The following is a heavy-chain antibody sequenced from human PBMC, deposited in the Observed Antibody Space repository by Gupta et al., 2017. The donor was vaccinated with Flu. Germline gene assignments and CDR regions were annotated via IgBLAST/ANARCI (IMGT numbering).Heavy chain of an antibody. CDR3: ARHVACTSGSCEYDY. V-gene: IGHV5-10-1*01. D-gene: IGHD1-26*01. CDR2: IAHSDSYT. CDR1: GYGFTTYW. J-gene: IGHJ4*02. Sequence: EVQLVQSGAEVTQPGESLRISCKASGYGFTTYWITWVRQMPGKGLEWMGRIAHSDSYTNDSPSFQGHVTISAYKYISTAYLQSRTLKASDSAMYYGARHVACTSGSCEYDYWGQGTPVTVSS.